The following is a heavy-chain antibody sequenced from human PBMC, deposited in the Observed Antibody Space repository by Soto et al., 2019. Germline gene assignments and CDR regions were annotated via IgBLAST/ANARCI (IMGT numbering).Heavy chain of an antibody. V-gene: IGHV4-31*03. J-gene: IGHJ4*02. CDR3: ARENYDSSGYRNHFDY. CDR2: IYYSGST. Sequence: QVQLQESGPGLVKPSQTLSLTCTVSGGSISSGGYYWSWIRQHPGQGLEWIGYIYYSGSTYYNPSLKSRVTISVDTSKTQFSLKLSSVTAADTAVYYCARENYDSSGYRNHFDYWGQGTLVTVSS. D-gene: IGHD3-22*01. CDR1: GGSISSGGYY.